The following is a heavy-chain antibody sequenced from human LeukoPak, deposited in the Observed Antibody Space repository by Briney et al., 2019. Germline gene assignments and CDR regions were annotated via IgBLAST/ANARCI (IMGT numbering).Heavy chain of an antibody. V-gene: IGHV3-23*01. CDR1: GFTFSSYA. Sequence: GGSLRLSCAASGFTFSSYAMSWVRQAPGKGLEWVSAISGSGGSTYYADSVKGRFTISRDNSKNMLYLQMNSLRAEDTAVYYCAPAVVVVPAAFRYWGQGTLVTVSS. CDR3: APAVVVVPAAFRY. CDR2: ISGSGGST. J-gene: IGHJ4*02. D-gene: IGHD2-2*01.